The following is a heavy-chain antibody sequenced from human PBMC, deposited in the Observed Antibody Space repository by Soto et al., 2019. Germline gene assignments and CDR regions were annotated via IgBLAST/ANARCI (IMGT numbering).Heavy chain of an antibody. CDR1: GGSISGGVHS. CDR3: AREIMPLTNDWYFDL. V-gene: IGHV4-30-4*01. CDR2: IFDSGST. J-gene: IGHJ2*01. Sequence: VQLQESGPGLVKPSETLSLTCTVSGGSISGGVHSWSWIRQPPGKGLEWIGHIFDSGSTYYNPSLKIRRTISVDTSKNQFSLRLSSVTAADSAGYYCAREIMPLTNDWYFDLCGRGTLVTISS. D-gene: IGHD2-8*01.